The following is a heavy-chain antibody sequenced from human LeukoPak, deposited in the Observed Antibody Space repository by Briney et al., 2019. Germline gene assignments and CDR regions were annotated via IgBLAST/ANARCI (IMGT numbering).Heavy chain of an antibody. Sequence: GGSLRLSCAASGFTFSSYSLNWVRQAAGEGLEWVSSISGSSSYIYYADSVKGRFTISRDNAKNSLYLQMNSLRAEDTAVYYCARGLAVAGTGNAFDIWGQGTMVTVSS. CDR2: ISGSSSYI. V-gene: IGHV3-21*01. D-gene: IGHD6-19*01. J-gene: IGHJ3*02. CDR3: ARGLAVAGTGNAFDI. CDR1: GFTFSSYS.